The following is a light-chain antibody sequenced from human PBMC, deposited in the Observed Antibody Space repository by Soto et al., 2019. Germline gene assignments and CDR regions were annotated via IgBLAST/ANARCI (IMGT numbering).Light chain of an antibody. Sequence: QSVLTQPASVSGSPGQSVTISCTGTSSDVGDYNYVSWYQQHPGKAPKLMIFEVSNRPSGVSNRFSGSKSGNTASLTISGLQAEDEADYYCSSYTSISTYVFGTGTKVTV. CDR2: EVS. V-gene: IGLV2-14*01. CDR3: SSYTSISTYV. J-gene: IGLJ1*01. CDR1: SSDVGDYNY.